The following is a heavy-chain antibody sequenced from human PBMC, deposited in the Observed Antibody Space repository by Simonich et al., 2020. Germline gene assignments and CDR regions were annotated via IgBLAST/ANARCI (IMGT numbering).Heavy chain of an antibody. CDR1: GFTFSSYA. CDR3: AREGAGNDAFDI. CDR2: ISYYGSNK. V-gene: IGHV3-30*07. D-gene: IGHD1-26*01. J-gene: IGHJ3*02. Sequence: QVQLVESGGGVVQPGRSLRLSCAASGFTFSSYAMHWVRQVPCKGLEWVAVISYYGSNKYYADSVKVRFTISRDNSKNTLYLQMNSLRAEDTAVYYCAREGAGNDAFDIWGQGTMVTVSS.